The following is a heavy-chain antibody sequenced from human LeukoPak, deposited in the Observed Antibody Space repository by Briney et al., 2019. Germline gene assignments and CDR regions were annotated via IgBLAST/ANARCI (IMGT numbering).Heavy chain of an antibody. Sequence: GGSLRLSCAASGFTFSGSAMRWVRQAPGRGLEWVGRIRSKANSYATAYAASVKGRFTISRDDSKNTAYLQMNSLKTEDTAVYYCTAVAGPTPFDYWGQGTLVTVSS. D-gene: IGHD6-19*01. CDR2: IRSKANSYAT. CDR1: GFTFSGSA. V-gene: IGHV3-73*01. J-gene: IGHJ4*02. CDR3: TAVAGPTPFDY.